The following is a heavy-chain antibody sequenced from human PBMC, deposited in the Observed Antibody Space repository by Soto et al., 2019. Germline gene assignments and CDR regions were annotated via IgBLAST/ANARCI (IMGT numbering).Heavy chain of an antibody. CDR2: ISSSSSYI. D-gene: IGHD7-27*01. CDR1: GFTFSSYS. Sequence: PGGSRRLSCAASGFTFSSYSMNWVRQAPGKGLEWVSTISSSSSYIYYADSVRGRFTISRDNAQNSLFLQMSSLTAEDTAVYYCSRDYSLGMPSHFDYWGQGTLVTVSS. J-gene: IGHJ4*02. V-gene: IGHV3-21*01. CDR3: SRDYSLGMPSHFDY.